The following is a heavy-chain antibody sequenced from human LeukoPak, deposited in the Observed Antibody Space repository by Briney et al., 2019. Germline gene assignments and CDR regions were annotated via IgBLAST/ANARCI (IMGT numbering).Heavy chain of an antibody. CDR2: INHSGST. V-gene: IGHV4-34*01. CDR3: ATQPDTAMVSRWFDP. J-gene: IGHJ5*02. D-gene: IGHD5-18*01. Sequence: SETLSLTCAVYGGSFSGYYCSWIRQPPRTRLQWIGEINHSGSTNYNPSLKSRVTISVDTSKNQFSLKLSSVTAADTAVYYCATQPDTAMVSRWFDPWGQGTLVTVSS. CDR1: GGSFSGYY.